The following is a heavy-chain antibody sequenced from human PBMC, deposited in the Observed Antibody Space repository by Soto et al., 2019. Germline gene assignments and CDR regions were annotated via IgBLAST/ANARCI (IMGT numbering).Heavy chain of an antibody. CDR3: ARPLPVGEPNHGYYYYGMDV. Sequence: EAPAKVSCKASGYTFTSYGITWVRQAHGQGLEWMGGISPNYGKTNYAQKFQGRVTITADESTSTAYMELSSLRSEDTAVYYCARPLPVGEPNHGYYYYGMDVWGQGTTVTVSS. CDR1: GYTFTSYG. CDR2: ISPNYGKT. J-gene: IGHJ6*02. V-gene: IGHV1-69*13. D-gene: IGHD3-10*01.